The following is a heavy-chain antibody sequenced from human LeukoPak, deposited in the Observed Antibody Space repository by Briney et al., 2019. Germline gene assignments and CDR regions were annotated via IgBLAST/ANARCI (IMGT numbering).Heavy chain of an antibody. D-gene: IGHD3-10*01. CDR3: AAESGGSGSYYNVDYYGMDV. V-gene: IGHV1-2*02. CDR1: GYTFTAYY. J-gene: IGHJ6*02. Sequence: ASVKVSCKASGYTFTAYYMHWVRQAPGQGPEWMGWINPNSGGKKYAQKFQGRVTMTRDTSISTAYMELSRLRSDDTAVYYCAAESGGSGSYYNVDYYGMDVWGQGTTVTVSS. CDR2: INPNSGGK.